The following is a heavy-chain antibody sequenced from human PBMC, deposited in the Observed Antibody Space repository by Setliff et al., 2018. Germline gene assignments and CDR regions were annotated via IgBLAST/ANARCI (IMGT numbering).Heavy chain of an antibody. CDR3: ARVRSSSWLVVNWFDP. CDR1: GYTFTSYY. J-gene: IGHJ5*02. Sequence: ASVKVSCKASGYTFTSYYMHWVRQAPGQGLEWMGIINPSGGSTSYAQKFQGRVTITRDTSASTAYMELSSLRSDDTAVYYCARVRSSSWLVVNWFDPWGQGTLVTVSS. V-gene: IGHV1-46*01. CDR2: INPSGGST. D-gene: IGHD6-13*01.